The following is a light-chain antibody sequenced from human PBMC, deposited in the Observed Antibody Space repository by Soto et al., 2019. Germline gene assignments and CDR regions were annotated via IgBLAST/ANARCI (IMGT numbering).Light chain of an antibody. Sequence: DFQLTQSPSFLSASVGDRVTITCRASQGISSYLAWYQQKPGKAPKLLIYAASTLQSGVPSRFSGSGSGTEFTLTISSLQPEDFTAYYCQQYNNFPQTFGGGTKVEIK. J-gene: IGKJ4*01. CDR3: QQYNNFPQT. CDR2: AAS. CDR1: QGISSY. V-gene: IGKV1-9*01.